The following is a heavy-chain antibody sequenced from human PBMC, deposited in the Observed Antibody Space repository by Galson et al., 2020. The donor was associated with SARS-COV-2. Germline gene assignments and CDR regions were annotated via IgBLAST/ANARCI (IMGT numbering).Heavy chain of an antibody. V-gene: IGHV4-59*01. Sequence: ASETLSLTCTVSGGSMYTYYWNWIRQPPGKQLEWVGYVHISGSTLYNPSLKSRATVSVDTSRNQFSMTLTAVTAADAAVYYCARGANPDWFHFDSWGPGILVT. CDR1: GGSMYTYY. CDR2: VHISGST. CDR3: ARGANPDWFHFDS. J-gene: IGHJ4*02. D-gene: IGHD3-9*01.